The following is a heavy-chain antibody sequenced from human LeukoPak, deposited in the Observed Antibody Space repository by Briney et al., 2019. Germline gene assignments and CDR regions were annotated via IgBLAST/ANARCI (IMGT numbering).Heavy chain of an antibody. J-gene: IGHJ5*02. CDR3: TKESEVGTKYSWFDP. Sequence: SQTLSLTCAISGDRVSSNSAAWNWIRQSPSRGLEWLGRTYYRSKWYNDYAESMKSRITINPDTSKNHFSLQLKSVTPEDTAVYYCTKESEVGTKYSWFDPWGQGTLVTVSS. CDR2: TYYRSKWYN. D-gene: IGHD1-26*01. V-gene: IGHV6-1*01. CDR1: GDRVSSNSAA.